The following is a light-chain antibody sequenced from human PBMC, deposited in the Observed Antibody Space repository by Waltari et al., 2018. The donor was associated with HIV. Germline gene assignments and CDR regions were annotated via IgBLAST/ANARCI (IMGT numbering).Light chain of an antibody. CDR2: EGS. CDR1: SSDLGSYNL. CDR3: CSYAGRV. J-gene: IGLJ2*01. Sequence: QSALTQPASVSGSPGQSITISCTGTSSDLGSYNLVSWYQQHPGKAPKLMIYEGSKRPSGVSNRFSGSKSGNTASLTISGLQAEDEADYYCCSYAGRVFGGGTKLTVL. V-gene: IGLV2-23*01.